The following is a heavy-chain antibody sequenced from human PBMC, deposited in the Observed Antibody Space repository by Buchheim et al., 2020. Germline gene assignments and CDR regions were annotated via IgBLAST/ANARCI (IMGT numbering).Heavy chain of an antibody. J-gene: IGHJ4*02. CDR2: IYYSGST. Sequence: QVQLQESGPGLVKPSETLSLTCTVSGGSVSSGSYYWSWIRQPPGKGLEWIGYIYYSGSTNYNPSLKSRVTISVDTSKNQFSLKLSSVTAADTAVYYCARSSGSYSEYYFDYWGQGTL. D-gene: IGHD1-26*01. V-gene: IGHV4-61*01. CDR1: GGSVSSGSYY. CDR3: ARSSGSYSEYYFDY.